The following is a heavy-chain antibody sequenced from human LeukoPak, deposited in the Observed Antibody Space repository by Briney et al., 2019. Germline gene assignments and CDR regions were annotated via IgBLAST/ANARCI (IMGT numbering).Heavy chain of an antibody. V-gene: IGHV4-38-2*01. Sequence: PSGTLSLTCSVSGYSINTNSYWAWIRPPPGKGLEWIGSSHHGGNTYYHPSLKSRVTISIDTSKNQFSLELYSVTAADTAVFYCARWLGKGFDMWGQGTVVTVSS. CDR3: ARWLGKGFDM. D-gene: IGHD3-22*01. CDR1: GYSINTNSY. J-gene: IGHJ3*02. CDR2: SHHGGNT.